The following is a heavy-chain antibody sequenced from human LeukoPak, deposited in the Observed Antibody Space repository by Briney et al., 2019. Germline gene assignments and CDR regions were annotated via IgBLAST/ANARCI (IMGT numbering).Heavy chain of an antibody. CDR2: ISAYNGNT. CDR1: GYTFTSYG. Sequence: GESLKVSCKASGYTFTSYGISWVRQAPGQGLEWMGWISAYNGNTNYAQKLQGRVTMTTDTSTSTAYMELRSLRSDDTAVYYCARALYYYGSGRYNWFDPWGQGTLVTVSS. D-gene: IGHD3-10*01. J-gene: IGHJ5*02. CDR3: ARALYYYGSGRYNWFDP. V-gene: IGHV1-18*01.